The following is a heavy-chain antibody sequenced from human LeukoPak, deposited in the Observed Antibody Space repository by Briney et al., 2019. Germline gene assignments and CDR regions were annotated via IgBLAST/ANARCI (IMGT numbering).Heavy chain of an antibody. CDR1: GHTFAGHN. CDR2: INPDRGGT. D-gene: IGHD6-25*01. V-gene: IGHV1-2*02. J-gene: IGHJ4*02. Sequence: GASVKVSCKAPGHTFAGHNIHWMRQAPGQGLELMGWINPDRGGTDYARQFQGRVTMTSDTSIRAAYMELSSLVSEDSAVYFCAISIQAAAIPAFDYWGQGTLVTVSS. CDR3: AISIQAAAIPAFDY.